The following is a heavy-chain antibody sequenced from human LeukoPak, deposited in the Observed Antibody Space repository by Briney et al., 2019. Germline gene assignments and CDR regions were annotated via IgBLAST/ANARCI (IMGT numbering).Heavy chain of an antibody. Sequence: SETLSLTCAVYGGSFSGYYWSWIRQPPGKGLEWIGEIYHSGSTNYNPSLKSRVTISVDKSKNQFSLKLSSVTAADTAVYYCARDLRSSGWYQGLDYWGQGTLVTVSS. CDR1: GGSFSGYY. J-gene: IGHJ4*02. CDR3: ARDLRSSGWYQGLDY. V-gene: IGHV4-34*01. CDR2: IYHSGST. D-gene: IGHD6-19*01.